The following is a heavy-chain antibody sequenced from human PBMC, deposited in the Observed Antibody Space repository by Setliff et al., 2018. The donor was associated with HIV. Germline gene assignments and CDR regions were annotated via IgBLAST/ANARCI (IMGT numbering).Heavy chain of an antibody. Sequence: PSETLSLTCTVSGGSISSVSHFWIWIRQPAGKGLEWIGRINTSGRINYNPPLESRVSMSVDTSKNQFYLKLNSVTAADTAVYYCARAVHYDILTGYYLEGYFDYWGQGTLVTVSS. J-gene: IGHJ4*02. V-gene: IGHV4-61*02. D-gene: IGHD3-9*01. CDR1: GGSISSVSHF. CDR2: INTSGRI. CDR3: ARAVHYDILTGYYLEGYFDY.